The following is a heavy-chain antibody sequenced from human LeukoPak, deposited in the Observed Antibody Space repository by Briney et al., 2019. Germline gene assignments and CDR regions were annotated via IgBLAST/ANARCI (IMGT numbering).Heavy chain of an antibody. CDR2: THYSGNT. D-gene: IGHD3-10*01. CDR3: ARVSKYFGSGSHWYFDL. V-gene: IGHV4-39*01. CDR1: GGSMSGSSNY. Sequence: SETLSLTCTVSGGSMSGSSNYWGWIRQPPGKGLEWIGSTHYSGNTYYNPSLKSRVTISVDTSENQFSLKLTSVTAADTAVYYCARVSKYFGSGSHWYFDLWGRGTLVTASS. J-gene: IGHJ2*01.